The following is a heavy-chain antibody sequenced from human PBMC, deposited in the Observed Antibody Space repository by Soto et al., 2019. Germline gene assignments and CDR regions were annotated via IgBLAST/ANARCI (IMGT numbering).Heavy chain of an antibody. CDR3: ARGEMATPYHQDYFDY. CDR1: RGSFSSYA. CDR2: IIPIFGTA. Sequence: PVKVSSKARRGSFSSYAICSVRQAPRQGLEWMGGIIPIFGTANYAQKFQGRVTITADESTSTAYMELSSLRSEDTAVYYCARGEMATPYHQDYFDYWGQGTLVTVSS. D-gene: IGHD5-12*01. V-gene: IGHV1-69*01. J-gene: IGHJ4*02.